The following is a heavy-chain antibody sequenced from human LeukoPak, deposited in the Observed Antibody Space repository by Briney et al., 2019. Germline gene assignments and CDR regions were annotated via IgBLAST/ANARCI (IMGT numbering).Heavy chain of an antibody. CDR3: ASTRFDGSGSYYPY. V-gene: IGHV4-4*07. D-gene: IGHD3-10*01. CDR1: GVSISSYY. J-gene: IGHJ4*02. CDR2: IHTSGST. Sequence: SETLSLTCTVSGVSISSYYWSWIRQSAGKGLEWIGRIHTSGSTYYNPSLKSRVTMSVDTSKNQFSLKLSSVTAADTAVYYCASTRFDGSGSYYPYWGQGTLVTVSS.